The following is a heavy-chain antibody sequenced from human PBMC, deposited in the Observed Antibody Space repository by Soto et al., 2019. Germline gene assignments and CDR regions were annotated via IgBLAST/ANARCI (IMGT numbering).Heavy chain of an antibody. CDR3: ARRYGYSFYY. D-gene: IGHD1-1*01. CDR1: GGSISSYY. J-gene: IGHJ4*02. V-gene: IGHV4-59*08. Sequence: QVQLQESGPGLVKPSETLSLTCTVSGGSISSYYWSWIRQPPGKGLEWIGYIYYSGSTNYNPSLKSRVTISVDTSKNQFSLKLSSVTAADTAVYYCARRYGYSFYYCGQGNLVTVSS. CDR2: IYYSGST.